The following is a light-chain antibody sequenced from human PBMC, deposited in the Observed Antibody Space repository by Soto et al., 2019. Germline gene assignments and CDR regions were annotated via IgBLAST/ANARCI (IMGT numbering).Light chain of an antibody. Sequence: QSALTQPRSVSGSPGQSVTISCTGSSSDVGAYNYVSWYQQRPGKAPKLIIYNVNKRPSGVPDRFSGSKSGNTASLTISGLQAEDEGDYYCATWDGSLNGVVFGGGTKLTVL. CDR3: ATWDGSLNGVV. CDR1: SSDVGAYNY. V-gene: IGLV2-11*01. J-gene: IGLJ2*01. CDR2: NVN.